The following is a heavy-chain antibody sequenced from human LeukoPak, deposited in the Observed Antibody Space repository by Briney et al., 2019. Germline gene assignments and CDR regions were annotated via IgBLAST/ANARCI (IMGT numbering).Heavy chain of an antibody. D-gene: IGHD3-10*01. J-gene: IGHJ5*02. CDR1: GGSISSSNW. Sequence: SGTLSLTCAVSGGSISSSNWWSWARQPPGKGLEWIGEIYHSGSTNYNPSLKSRVTISVDKSKNQFSLKLSSVTAADTAVYYWARDSEYYYGSGSFNWFDPWGQGTLVTVSS. V-gene: IGHV4-4*02. CDR2: IYHSGST. CDR3: ARDSEYYYGSGSFNWFDP.